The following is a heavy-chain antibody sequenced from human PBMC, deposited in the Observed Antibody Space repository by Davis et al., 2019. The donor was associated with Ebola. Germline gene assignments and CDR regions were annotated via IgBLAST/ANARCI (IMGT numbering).Heavy chain of an antibody. CDR2: INSDGSST. D-gene: IGHD1-26*01. J-gene: IGHJ6*02. CDR3: ARDRFSDYYGMDD. Sequence: HTGGSLRLSCAASGFTFSSYWMHWVRQAPGKGLVWVSRINSDGSSTSYADSVKGRFTISRDNAKNTLYLQMISLRAGDTAVYSCARDRFSDYYGMDDWGQGTTVTVSS. V-gene: IGHV3-74*01. CDR1: GFTFSSYW.